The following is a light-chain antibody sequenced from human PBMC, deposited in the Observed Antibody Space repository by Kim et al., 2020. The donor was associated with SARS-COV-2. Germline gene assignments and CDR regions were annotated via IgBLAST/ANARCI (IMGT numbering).Light chain of an antibody. J-gene: IGLJ1*01. CDR1: SGINVATYR. CDR3: MIWHSSAYV. CDR2: YKSDSDK. V-gene: IGLV5-45*02. Sequence: LTCTLRSGINVATYRIYWYQQKPGSPPQYLLRYKSDSDKQQGSGVPSRFSGSKDASANAGILLISGLQSEDEADYYCMIWHSSAYVFGTGTKVTVL.